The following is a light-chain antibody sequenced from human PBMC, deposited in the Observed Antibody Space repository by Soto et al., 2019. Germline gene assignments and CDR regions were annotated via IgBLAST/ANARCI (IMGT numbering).Light chain of an antibody. CDR1: SSDVGSYNL. Sequence: QSVLTQHASVSGSPGQSSTISCTGTSSDVGSYNLVSWYQQHPGKAPKLMIYEVSKRPSGVSNRFSGSKSGNTASLTISGLQAEDEADYYCCSYAGSPLVFGTGTKVTVL. J-gene: IGLJ1*01. CDR2: EVS. V-gene: IGLV2-23*02. CDR3: CSYAGSPLV.